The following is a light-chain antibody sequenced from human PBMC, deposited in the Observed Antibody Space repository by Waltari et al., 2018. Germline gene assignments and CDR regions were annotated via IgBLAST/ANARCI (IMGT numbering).Light chain of an antibody. V-gene: IGKV3-11*01. CDR2: DAS. CDR3: QHRGTWPLS. J-gene: IGKJ3*01. Sequence: EIVLTQSPATLSMSLGERATLSCRASQSFNKYLAWYQQRPGQAPRLLIYDASNRATGIPARFSGSGSGTEFTLTISSLEPEDFALYYCQHRGTWPLSFGPGTTV. CDR1: QSFNKY.